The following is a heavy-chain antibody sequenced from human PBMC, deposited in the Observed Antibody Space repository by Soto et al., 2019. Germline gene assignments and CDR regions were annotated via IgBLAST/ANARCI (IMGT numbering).Heavy chain of an antibody. CDR3: ARDQPGEEEFDL. CDR2: ISTSGTTI. CDR1: GFTFSSYG. V-gene: IGHV3-48*04. Sequence: VQLVESGGGVVQPGRSLRLSCAASGFTFSSYGMHWVRQAPGKGLEWVSYISTSGTTIYYADSVKGRFTISRDNAKNSLFLQMNSLRAEDTAVYYCARDQPGEEEFDLWGRGTLVTVSS. D-gene: IGHD7-27*01. J-gene: IGHJ2*01.